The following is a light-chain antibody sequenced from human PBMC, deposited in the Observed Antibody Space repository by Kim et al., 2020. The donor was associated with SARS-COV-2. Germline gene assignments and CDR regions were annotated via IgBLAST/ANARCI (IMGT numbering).Light chain of an antibody. Sequence: QSALTQPPSASGSPGQSVTISCTGTSSDFGAYKYVSWYQHHPGKAPKVMIYEVDKRPSGVPDRFSGSKPGNTASLTVSGLQAEDEADYYCVSYGGGGTDVVFGGGTQLTVL. CDR1: SSDFGAYKY. CDR3: VSYGGGGTDVV. V-gene: IGLV2-8*01. CDR2: EVD. J-gene: IGLJ2*01.